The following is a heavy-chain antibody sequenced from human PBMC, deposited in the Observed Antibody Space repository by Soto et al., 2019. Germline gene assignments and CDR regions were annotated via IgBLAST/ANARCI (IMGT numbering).Heavy chain of an antibody. Sequence: VGSPRLSGAGCGCTFGNYGMHWVRQAPGKGLEWVAIIYDDGSNKYYADHVKGRFSISRDDSKNTLYLQMNSLRAEDTAMYYCATHRGGWPTGSIDYWGQGALVPDSS. V-gene: IGHV3-33*01. CDR1: GCTFGNYG. D-gene: IGHD6-19*01. CDR3: ATHRGGWPTGSIDY. J-gene: IGHJ4*02. CDR2: IYDDGSNK.